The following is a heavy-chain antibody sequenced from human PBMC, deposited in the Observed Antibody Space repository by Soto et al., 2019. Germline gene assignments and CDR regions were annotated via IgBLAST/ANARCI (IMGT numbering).Heavy chain of an antibody. D-gene: IGHD3-16*01. CDR2: MYYSGST. CDR1: GGSISGHY. Sequence: QVQLQESGQGLVKPSETLSLSCSVSGGSISGHYWSWVRQTHGKGLEWIGYMYYSGSTNYNPSLKSRVTISVDTSKNHFSLRLTSVTAADTAVYYCARGPYYDLIWNYYYLDVWGKGTTVTVSS. CDR3: ARGPYYDLIWNYYYLDV. J-gene: IGHJ6*03. V-gene: IGHV4-59*08.